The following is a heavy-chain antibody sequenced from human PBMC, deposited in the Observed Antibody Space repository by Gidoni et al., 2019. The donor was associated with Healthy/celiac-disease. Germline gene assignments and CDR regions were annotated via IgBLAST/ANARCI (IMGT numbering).Heavy chain of an antibody. Sequence: QVQLVESGGGVVQPGGSLRLSCAASAFTFSSYGMHWVRQAPGKGLEWVAVISYDGSNKYYADSVKGRFTISRDNSKNTLYLQMNSLRAEDTAVYYCAKDSKPYSGSYGGFDYWGQGTLVTVSS. J-gene: IGHJ4*02. CDR2: ISYDGSNK. CDR3: AKDSKPYSGSYGGFDY. CDR1: AFTFSSYG. V-gene: IGHV3-30*18. D-gene: IGHD1-26*01.